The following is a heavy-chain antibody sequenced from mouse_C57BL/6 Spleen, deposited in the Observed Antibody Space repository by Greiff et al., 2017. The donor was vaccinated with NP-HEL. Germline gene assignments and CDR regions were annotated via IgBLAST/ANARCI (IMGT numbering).Heavy chain of an antibody. CDR1: GFTFSDYY. CDR2: INYDGSST. V-gene: IGHV5-16*01. J-gene: IGHJ4*01. CDR3: ARGGTGFPYAMDY. D-gene: IGHD4-1*01. Sequence: EVQVVESEGGLVQPGSSMKLSCTASGFTFSDYYMAWVRQVPEKGLEWVANINYDGSSTYYLDSLKSRFIISRDNAKNILYLQMSSLKSEDTATYYCARGGTGFPYAMDYWGQGTSVTVSS.